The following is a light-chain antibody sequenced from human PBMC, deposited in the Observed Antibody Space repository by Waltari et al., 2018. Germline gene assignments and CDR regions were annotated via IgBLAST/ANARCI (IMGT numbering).Light chain of an antibody. Sequence: EIVLTQSPGTLSLSPGERATLSCRASQSVSSSYLAWDQQKPGQAPRLLIYAASSRATGIPDRFSGSGSGTDFTLTISRLEPEDFAVYYCQQYGSSPPRYTFGQGTKLEIK. CDR3: QQYGSSPPRYT. CDR2: AAS. CDR1: QSVSSSY. J-gene: IGKJ2*01. V-gene: IGKV3-20*01.